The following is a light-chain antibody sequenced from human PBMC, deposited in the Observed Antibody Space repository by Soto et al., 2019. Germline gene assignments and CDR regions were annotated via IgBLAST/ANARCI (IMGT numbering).Light chain of an antibody. Sequence: EIELTQSPGTLSLSPGEGATLSCRASQSINSNVLAWYQHKVGQAPRLLIHAASIRATGIPDRFSGSGSGTDFTLTISRLEPEDFAVYYCQQYGSSPMYSFGQGTKLEIK. CDR1: QSINSNV. V-gene: IGKV3-20*01. CDR2: AAS. J-gene: IGKJ2*03. CDR3: QQYGSSPMYS.